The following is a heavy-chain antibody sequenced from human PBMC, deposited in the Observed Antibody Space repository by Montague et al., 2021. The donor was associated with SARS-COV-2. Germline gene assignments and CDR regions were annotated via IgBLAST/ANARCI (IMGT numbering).Heavy chain of an antibody. CDR1: GFSLSTSGMC. D-gene: IGHD5-18*01. CDR3: ARMPDQVWLDY. V-gene: IGHV2-70*01. CDR2: IDWDDDK. J-gene: IGHJ4*02. Sequence: PALGKPTQTLTLTCTFSGFSLSTSGMCVSWIRQPPGKALEWLAAIDWDDDKSCSTPLKTRLTISKDTSKNQVVLTMTNMDPVDTATYYCARMPDQVWLDYWGQGILVTVSS.